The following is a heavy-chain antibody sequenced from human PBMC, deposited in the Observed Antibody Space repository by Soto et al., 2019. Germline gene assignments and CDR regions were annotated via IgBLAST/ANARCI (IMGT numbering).Heavy chain of an antibody. D-gene: IGHD3-10*01. CDR3: ARGYYYGSGRPTPGGMDV. Sequence: QVHLVQSGAEVKKPGASVKVSCKASGYTFTNYDINWVRQAPGQGPEWMGWISTYTGNTNYAQKLQGRVTMTTDTSTRTAYMELRSLRSDDTAVYYCARGYYYGSGRPTPGGMDVWGQGTTVTVSS. J-gene: IGHJ6*02. V-gene: IGHV1-18*01. CDR2: ISTYTGNT. CDR1: GYTFTNYD.